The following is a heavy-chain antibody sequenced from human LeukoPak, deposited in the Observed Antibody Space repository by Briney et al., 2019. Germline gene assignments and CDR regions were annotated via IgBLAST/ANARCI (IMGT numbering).Heavy chain of an antibody. D-gene: IGHD1-26*01. J-gene: IGHJ6*03. CDR1: GGSISSGSYY. V-gene: IGHV4-61*01. CDR3: ARGGSYFYYYYMDV. CDR2: IYYSGST. Sequence: SETLSLTCTVSGGSISSGSYYWSWIRQPPGKGREGIGYIYYSGSTNYNPSLKSRVTISVDTSKNQFSLKLSSVTAADTAVYYCARGGSYFYYYYMDVWGKGTTVTVSS.